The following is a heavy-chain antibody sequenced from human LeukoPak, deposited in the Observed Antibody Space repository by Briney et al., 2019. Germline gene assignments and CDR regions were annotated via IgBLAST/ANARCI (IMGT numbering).Heavy chain of an antibody. CDR1: GYTFTGYY. D-gene: IGHD3-10*01. Sequence: ASVKVSCKASGYTFTGYYMHWVRQAPGQGLEWMGWINPNSGGTNHAQKFQGRVTMTRDTSISTAYMELSRLRSDDTAVYYCAIGYGSGEFDYWGQGTLVTVSS. J-gene: IGHJ4*02. CDR2: INPNSGGT. V-gene: IGHV1-2*02. CDR3: AIGYGSGEFDY.